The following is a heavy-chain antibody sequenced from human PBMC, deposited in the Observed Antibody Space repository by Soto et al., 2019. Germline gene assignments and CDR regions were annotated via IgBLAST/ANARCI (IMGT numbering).Heavy chain of an antibody. J-gene: IGHJ4*02. CDR2: IKSKTDGGTT. Sequence: GGSLRLSCAASGFTFSNAWMNWVRQAPGKGLEWVGRIKSKTDGGTTDYAAPVKGRFTISRDDSKNTLYLQMNSLKTEDTAVYYCTTDPDFFSGSYNGGYWGQGTLVTVSS. CDR3: TTDPDFFSGSYNGGY. V-gene: IGHV3-15*07. CDR1: GFTFSNAW. D-gene: IGHD1-26*01.